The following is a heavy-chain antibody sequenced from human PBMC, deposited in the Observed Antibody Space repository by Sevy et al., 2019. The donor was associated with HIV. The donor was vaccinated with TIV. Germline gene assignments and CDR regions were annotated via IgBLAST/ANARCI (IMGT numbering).Heavy chain of an antibody. J-gene: IGHJ6*02. CDR1: GYTLTELS. D-gene: IGHD6-13*01. V-gene: IGHV1-24*01. Sequence: ASVKVSCKVSGYTLTELSMHWVRQAPGKGLEWMGGFDPEDGETIYAQKFQGRVTMTEDTSTDTAYMELSSLRSEDTAVYYCATEARPAAGTEWWVGGYYYGMDVWGQGTTVTVSS. CDR3: ATEARPAAGTEWWVGGYYYGMDV. CDR2: FDPEDGET.